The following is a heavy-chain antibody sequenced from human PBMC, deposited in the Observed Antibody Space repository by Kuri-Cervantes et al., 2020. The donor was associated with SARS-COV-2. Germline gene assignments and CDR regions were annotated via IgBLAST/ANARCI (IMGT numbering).Heavy chain of an antibody. CDR1: GGSISSYY. J-gene: IGHJ6*03. V-gene: IGHV4-59*01. Sequence: GSLRLTCTVSGGSISSYYWSWIRQPPGKGLEWIGYIYYSGSTNYNPSLKSRVTISVDTSKNQFSLKLSSVTAADTAVYYCARDQMLSKYSSSWYPSSGFDYYYYYMDVWGKGTTVTVSS. CDR3: ARDQMLSKYSSSWYPSSGFDYYYYYMDV. CDR2: IYYSGST. D-gene: IGHD6-13*01.